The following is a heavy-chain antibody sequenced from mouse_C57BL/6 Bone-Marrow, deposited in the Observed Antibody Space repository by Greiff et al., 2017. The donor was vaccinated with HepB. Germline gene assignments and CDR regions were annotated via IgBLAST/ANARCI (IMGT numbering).Heavy chain of an antibody. Sequence: EVKLVESGGGLVKPGGSLKLSCAASGFTFSSYAMSWVRQTPEKRLEWVATISAGGSYTYYPDNVKGRFTFSRDNAKNNLYLQMSHLKSEDTAMYDCARAVHYYGSGCYAMGYWGQGTSVTVSS. CDR2: ISAGGSYT. CDR1: GFTFSSYA. CDR3: ARAVHYYGSGCYAMGY. J-gene: IGHJ4*01. D-gene: IGHD1-1*01. V-gene: IGHV5-4*03.